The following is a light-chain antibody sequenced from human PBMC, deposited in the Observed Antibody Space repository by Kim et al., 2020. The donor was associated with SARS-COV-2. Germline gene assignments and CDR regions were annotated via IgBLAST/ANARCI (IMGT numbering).Light chain of an antibody. Sequence: SAFVGDRVTITCRASQGIGNHLAWYQQKPGKVPKLLIYVASALQSGVPSRFSGSGSGTDFTLTISSLQPEDVATYYCQNYNRAPWTFGQGTKLEI. J-gene: IGKJ1*01. CDR3: QNYNRAPWT. CDR2: VAS. CDR1: QGIGNH. V-gene: IGKV1-27*01.